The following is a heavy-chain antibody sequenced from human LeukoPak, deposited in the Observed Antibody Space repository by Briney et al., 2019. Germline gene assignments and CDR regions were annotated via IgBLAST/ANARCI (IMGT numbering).Heavy chain of an antibody. CDR3: ARGIAAQENWFDP. J-gene: IGHJ5*02. D-gene: IGHD6-13*01. Sequence: SETLSLTCTVSGGSISSGGYYWSWIRQPPGKGLEWIGYIYYSGSTNYNPSLKSRVTISVDTSKNQFSLKLSSVTAADTAVYYCARGIAAQENWFDPWGQGTLVTVSS. CDR2: IYYSGST. CDR1: GGSISSGGYY. V-gene: IGHV4-61*08.